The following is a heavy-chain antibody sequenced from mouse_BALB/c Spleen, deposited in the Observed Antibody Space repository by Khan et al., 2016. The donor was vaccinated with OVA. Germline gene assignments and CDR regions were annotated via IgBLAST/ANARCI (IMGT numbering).Heavy chain of an antibody. V-gene: IGHV2-6-1*01. CDR3: ARQPYFHYYVMDY. J-gene: IGHJ4*01. CDR2: IWSDGTT. D-gene: IGHD2-10*01. Sequence: QVQLKESGPGLVAPSQSLSITCTISGFSLTNYGVHWVRQPPGKGLEWLVVIWSDGTTTYDSALKSRLTISKDNSKSQVFLKMDSLQTDDTAMDYCARQPYFHYYVMDYWGKGTSVTVSS. CDR1: GFSLTNYG.